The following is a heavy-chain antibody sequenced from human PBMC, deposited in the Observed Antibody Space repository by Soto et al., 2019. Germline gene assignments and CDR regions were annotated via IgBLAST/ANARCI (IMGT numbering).Heavy chain of an antibody. CDR1: GVSVSSGLYY. CDR3: ARTDTSGWYRADY. CDR2: IFYSGAT. D-gene: IGHD6-19*01. V-gene: IGHV4-61*01. Sequence: QVQLQESGPGLVKPSETLTLTCTVSGVSVSSGLYYWNWIRQPPGKGLEWIGHIFYSGATTYNPSPKSRGTISVETAKNQFSLRLSSVTAADAAVYYCARTDTSGWYRADYWGQGSLVTVSS. J-gene: IGHJ4*02.